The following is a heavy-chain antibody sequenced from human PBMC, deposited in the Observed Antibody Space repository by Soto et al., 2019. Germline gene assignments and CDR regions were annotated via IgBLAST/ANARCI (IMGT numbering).Heavy chain of an antibody. V-gene: IGHV4-34*01. CDR1: GGSFSGYY. D-gene: IGHD4-17*01. J-gene: IGHJ4*02. Sequence: LSLTCAVYGGSFSGYYWSWIRQPPGKGLEWIGEINHSGSTNYNPSLKSRVTISVDTSKNQFSLKLSSVTAADTAVYYCAREDGDYFDYWGQGTLVTVSS. CDR2: INHSGST. CDR3: AREDGDYFDY.